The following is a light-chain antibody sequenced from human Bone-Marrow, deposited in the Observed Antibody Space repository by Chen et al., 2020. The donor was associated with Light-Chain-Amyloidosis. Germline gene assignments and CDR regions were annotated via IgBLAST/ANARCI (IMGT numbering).Light chain of an antibody. V-gene: IGLV3-25*03. CDR2: RDT. J-gene: IGLJ2*01. CDR1: DLPTKY. CDR3: QSADSSGTYEVI. Sequence: SYELTQPPLVSVSPGQTARITCSGDDLPTKYAYWYQQKPGRAPVLVIHRDTERPSGISERFSGSGSGTSATLTISGVQAEDEADYHCQSADSSGTYEVIFGGGTKLTVL.